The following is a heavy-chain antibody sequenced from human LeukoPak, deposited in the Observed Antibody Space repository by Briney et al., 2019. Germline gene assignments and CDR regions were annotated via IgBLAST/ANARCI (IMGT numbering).Heavy chain of an antibody. J-gene: IGHJ6*03. Sequence: GGSLRLSCAASGFTFSSYAMGSVRQAPGKGLEWVSAISGSVGSPYYADSVKGLFTISRDNSKNTLYLQMNSLRAEDTAVYYCAKDGDYYDSSGYYYVVYMDVWGKGTTVTVSS. CDR2: ISGSVGSP. CDR1: GFTFSSYA. CDR3: AKDGDYYDSSGYYYVVYMDV. D-gene: IGHD3-22*01. V-gene: IGHV3-23*01.